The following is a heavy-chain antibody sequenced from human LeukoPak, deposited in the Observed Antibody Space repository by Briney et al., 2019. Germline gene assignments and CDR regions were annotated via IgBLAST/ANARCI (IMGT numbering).Heavy chain of an antibody. CDR3: ARASGSYGSGSYYYYGMDV. J-gene: IGHJ6*04. Sequence: PSETLSLTCAVSGYSISSGYYWGWIRQPPGKGLEWIGSIFHSGSTYYNPSLKSRVNMSVDTSENQISLKLSSVTAADTAVYYCARASGSYGSGSYYYYGMDVWGKGTTVTVSS. V-gene: IGHV4-38-2*01. CDR1: GYSISSGYY. D-gene: IGHD3-10*01. CDR2: IFHSGST.